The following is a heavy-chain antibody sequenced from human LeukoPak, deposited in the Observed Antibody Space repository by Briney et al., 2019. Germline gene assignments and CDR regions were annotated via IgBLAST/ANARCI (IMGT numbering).Heavy chain of an antibody. Sequence: PVGSLRLSCAASGFTFSSYGMHWVRQAPGKGLEGVAFIGYDGSNKYYADSVKGRFTISRDNSKNTLYLQMNSLRAEDTAVYYCAKDHCSSTTCYREYYYYYMDVWGKGTTVTVSS. J-gene: IGHJ6*03. CDR1: GFTFSSYG. CDR3: AKDHCSSTTCYREYYYYYMDV. D-gene: IGHD2-2*02. V-gene: IGHV3-30*02. CDR2: IGYDGSNK.